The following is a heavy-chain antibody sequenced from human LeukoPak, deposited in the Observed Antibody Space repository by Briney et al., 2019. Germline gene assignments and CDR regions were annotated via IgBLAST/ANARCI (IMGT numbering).Heavy chain of an antibody. J-gene: IGHJ4*02. CDR1: GGSISSYY. CDR3: ARLYGRYGSGSYFPDY. Sequence: SETLSLTCTVSGGSISSYYWSWIRQPPGKGLEWIGYIYYSGSTNYNPSLKSRVTISVDTSRNQFSLKLSSVTAADTAVYYCARLYGRYGSGSYFPDYWGQGTLVTVSS. D-gene: IGHD3-10*01. CDR2: IYYSGST. V-gene: IGHV4-59*08.